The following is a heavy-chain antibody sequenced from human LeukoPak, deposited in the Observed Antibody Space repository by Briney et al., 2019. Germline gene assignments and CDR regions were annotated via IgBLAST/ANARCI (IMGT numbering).Heavy chain of an antibody. V-gene: IGHV3-64*01. CDR2: ISSNGGST. Sequence: PGGSLRLSCAASGFTFSSYAMHWVRQAPGKGLEYVSAISSNGGSTHYANSVKGRFTISRDNSKNTLYLQMGSLRAEDMAVYYCARVGRDDAFDIWGQGTMVTVSS. CDR3: ARVGRDDAFDI. J-gene: IGHJ3*02. CDR1: GFTFSSYA.